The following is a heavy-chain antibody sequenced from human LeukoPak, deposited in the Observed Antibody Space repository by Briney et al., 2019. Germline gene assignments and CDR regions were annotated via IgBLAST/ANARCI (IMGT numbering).Heavy chain of an antibody. CDR3: ARDGMYGGYPVFYFDY. Sequence: ASVTVSCKASGYTFTSYYMHWVRQAPGQGLEWMGIINPSGGSTSYAQKFQGRVTMTRDTSTSTVYMELSSLRSEDTAVYYCARDGMYGGYPVFYFDYGGQGTLVTVSS. J-gene: IGHJ4*02. CDR1: GYTFTSYY. CDR2: INPSGGST. V-gene: IGHV1-46*01. D-gene: IGHD5-12*01.